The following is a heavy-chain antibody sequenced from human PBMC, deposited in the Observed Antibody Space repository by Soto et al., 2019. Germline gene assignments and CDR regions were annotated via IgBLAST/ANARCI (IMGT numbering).Heavy chain of an antibody. CDR1: GFTFTSYS. CDR3: AREMGACSDSSCYPGPYDS. D-gene: IGHD3-16*01. V-gene: IGHV3-48*02. Sequence: MRLSCAASGFTFTSYSMNWVRQAPGQGLEWVSYITSKSTTIKYADSVKGRFTVSRDNAKNSLYLQLNSLRDEDTAVYYCAREMGACSDSSCYPGPYDSWGQGTLVTVSS. J-gene: IGHJ5*02. CDR2: ITSKSTTI.